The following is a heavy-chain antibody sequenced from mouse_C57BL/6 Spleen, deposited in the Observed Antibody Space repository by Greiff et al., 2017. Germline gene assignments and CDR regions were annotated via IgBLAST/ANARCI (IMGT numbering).Heavy chain of an antibody. CDR3: ARSNYRNPGNAMDY. D-gene: IGHD2-5*01. CDR2: INPNNGGT. V-gene: IGHV1-18*01. J-gene: IGHJ4*01. Sequence: VQLQQSGPELVKPGASVKIPCKASGYTFTDYNMDWVKQSHGKSLEWIGDINPNNGGTIYNQKFKGKATLTVDKSSSTAYMELRSLTSEDTAVYYCARSNYRNPGNAMDYWGQGTSVTVSS. CDR1: GYTFTDYN.